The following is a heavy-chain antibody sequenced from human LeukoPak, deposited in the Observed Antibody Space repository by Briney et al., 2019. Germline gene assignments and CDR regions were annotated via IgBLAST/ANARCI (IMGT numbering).Heavy chain of an antibody. V-gene: IGHV3-23*01. CDR1: GFTFSSYA. J-gene: IGHJ4*02. CDR2: ISGNGGST. CDR3: AKDYMSDY. D-gene: IGHD2-2*02. Sequence: GGSLRLSCAASGFTFSSYAMTWVRQAPGKGLEWVSVISGNGGSTHYADSVKGRFTISRDNSKNALFLQMNSLRAEDTAVYYCAKDYMSDYWGQGTLVTVSS.